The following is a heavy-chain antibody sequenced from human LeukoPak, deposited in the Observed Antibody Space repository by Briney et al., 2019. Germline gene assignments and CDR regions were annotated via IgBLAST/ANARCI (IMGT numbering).Heavy chain of an antibody. J-gene: IGHJ4*02. CDR2: ISYDGSNK. CDR3: ARVGLQQLVFDY. V-gene: IGHV3-30*04. D-gene: IGHD6-13*01. Sequence: PGRSLRLSCAASGFTFSSYAMHWVRQAPGKGLEWVAVISYDGSNKYYADSVKGRFTISRDNSKNTLYLQMNSLRAEDTAVYYCARVGLQQLVFDYWGQGTLVTVSS. CDR1: GFTFSSYA.